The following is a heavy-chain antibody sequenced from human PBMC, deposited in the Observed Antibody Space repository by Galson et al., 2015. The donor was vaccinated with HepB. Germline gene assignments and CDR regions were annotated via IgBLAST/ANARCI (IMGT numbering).Heavy chain of an antibody. V-gene: IGHV1-24*01. D-gene: IGHD2-15*01. Sequence: SVKVSCKVSGYTLTELSMHWVRQAPGKGLEWMGGFDPEDGETIYAQKFQGRVTMTEDTSTDTAYMELSSLRSEDTAVYYCATVAPDCSGGSCYSKFHYYYYMDVWGKGTTVTVSS. CDR2: FDPEDGET. J-gene: IGHJ6*03. CDR3: ATVAPDCSGGSCYSKFHYYYYMDV. CDR1: GYTLTELS.